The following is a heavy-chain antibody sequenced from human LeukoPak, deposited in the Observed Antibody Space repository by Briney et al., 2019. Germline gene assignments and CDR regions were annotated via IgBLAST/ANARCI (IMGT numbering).Heavy chain of an antibody. D-gene: IGHD6-6*01. J-gene: IGHJ4*02. V-gene: IGHV3-21*01. CDR2: ISSSGYYI. Sequence: GGSLRLSCAAPGFTFSRYTMNWVRESPGKGLEWVSSISSSGYYIYYADSVKGRFTISRDNAKNSLYLQMNSLRAEDTAVYYCARDLVSRSNYWGQGTPVTVSS. CDR1: GFTFSRYT. CDR3: ARDLVSRSNY.